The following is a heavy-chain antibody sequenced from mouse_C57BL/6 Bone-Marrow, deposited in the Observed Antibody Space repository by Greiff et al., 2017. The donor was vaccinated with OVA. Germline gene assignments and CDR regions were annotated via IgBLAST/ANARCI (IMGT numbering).Heavy chain of an antibody. Sequence: VQLQQPGAELVRPGSSVKLSCKASGYTFTSYWMDWVKQRLGQGLEWIGNIYPSDSETHYNQKGKDKATLTVDKSSSTAYMQLSSLTSEDSAVYYCARSPTGTWFAYWGQGTLVTVSA. D-gene: IGHD4-1*02. CDR3: ARSPTGTWFAY. CDR1: GYTFTSYW. V-gene: IGHV1-61*01. J-gene: IGHJ3*01. CDR2: IYPSDSET.